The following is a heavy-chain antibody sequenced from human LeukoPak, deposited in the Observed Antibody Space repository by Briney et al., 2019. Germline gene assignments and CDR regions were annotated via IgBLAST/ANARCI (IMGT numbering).Heavy chain of an antibody. CDR1: GFTFSKNW. J-gene: IGHJ4*02. CDR2: IQGDGSNT. V-gene: IGHV3-74*01. Sequence: GGSLRLSCVASGFTFSKNWMHWVRQAPGKGLVWVSRIQGDGSNTNYADSVKGRFSISRDNSKNTLYLQMNSLRAEDTAVYYCVGGPYSSSWYILGYWGQGTLVTVSS. D-gene: IGHD6-13*01. CDR3: VGGPYSSSWYILGY.